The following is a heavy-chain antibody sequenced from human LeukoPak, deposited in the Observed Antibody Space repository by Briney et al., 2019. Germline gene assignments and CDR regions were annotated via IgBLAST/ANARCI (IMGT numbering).Heavy chain of an antibody. CDR2: MYYSGIT. V-gene: IGHV4-30-4*07. CDR1: GGSISSRGYS. Sequence: SQTLSLTCAVSGGSISSRGYSWNWIRQPPGKGLEWIGYMYYSGITYYNPSLKSRVTISVDTSKNQFSLKLSSVTAADTAVYYCARGRYYFDYWGQGTLVTVSS. J-gene: IGHJ4*02. CDR3: ARGRYYFDY.